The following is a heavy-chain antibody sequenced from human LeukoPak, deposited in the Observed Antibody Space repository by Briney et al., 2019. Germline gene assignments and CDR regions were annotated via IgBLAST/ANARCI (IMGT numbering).Heavy chain of an antibody. CDR1: GGSISSGTYS. Sequence: SETLSLTCAVSGGSISSGTYSWSWIRQPPGKGLEWIGYIYHSGSTNYNPSLKSRVSISVDRSKNQFSLKLSSVTAADTAVYYCASGGGWYSDSWGQGTLVTVSS. CDR2: IYHSGST. V-gene: IGHV4-30-2*01. D-gene: IGHD6-19*01. CDR3: ASGGGWYSDS. J-gene: IGHJ4*02.